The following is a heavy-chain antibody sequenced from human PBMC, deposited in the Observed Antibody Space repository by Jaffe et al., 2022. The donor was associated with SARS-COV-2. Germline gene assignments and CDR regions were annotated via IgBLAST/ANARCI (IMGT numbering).Heavy chain of an antibody. D-gene: IGHD3-3*02. CDR1: GFTFSMYA. CDR3: VKTLARRAILEPGAFDY. J-gene: IGHJ4*02. V-gene: IGHV3-64D*09. Sequence: EVQLVESGGGLVQPGGSLRLSCSASGFTFSMYAMHWVRQAPGKGLEYVSTISSNGGSTYYADSVKGRFTISRDNSKNTLYLQMDSLRAEEDTAVFYCVKTLARRAILEPGAFDYWGQGTLVTVSS. CDR2: ISSNGGST.